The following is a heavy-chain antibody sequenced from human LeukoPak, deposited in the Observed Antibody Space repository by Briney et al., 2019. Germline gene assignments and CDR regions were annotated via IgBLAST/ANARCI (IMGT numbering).Heavy chain of an antibody. CDR2: IMSMFGTA. Sequence: SVKVSCKASGGTFSSYALTRVRQAPGQGLEWMGGIMSMFGTAKYAQKFQGRVTITADESTSTAYMELSSLRSEDTAVYYCARGKEIPAIGLDYWGQGTLVTVSS. D-gene: IGHD5-18*01. V-gene: IGHV1-69*13. CDR1: GGTFSSYA. CDR3: ARGKEIPAIGLDY. J-gene: IGHJ4*02.